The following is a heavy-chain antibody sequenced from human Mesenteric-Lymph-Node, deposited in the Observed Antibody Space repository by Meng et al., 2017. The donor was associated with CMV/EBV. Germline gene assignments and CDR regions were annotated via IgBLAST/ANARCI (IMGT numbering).Heavy chain of an antibody. D-gene: IGHD2-2*01. V-gene: IGHV4-61*01. Sequence: SETLSLTCTVSGGSVSSGSYYWSWIRQPPGKGLEWIGYIYYSGSTNYNPSLKSRVTISVDTSKNQFSLKLSSVTAADTAVYYCARDLSGRGGSTSRVNYFDYWGQGTLVTVSS. CDR1: GGSVSSGSYY. CDR2: IYYSGST. CDR3: ARDLSGRGGSTSRVNYFDY. J-gene: IGHJ4*02.